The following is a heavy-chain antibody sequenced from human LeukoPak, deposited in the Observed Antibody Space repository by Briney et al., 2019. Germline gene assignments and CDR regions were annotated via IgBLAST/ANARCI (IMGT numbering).Heavy chain of an antibody. J-gene: IGHJ4*02. CDR2: IESKTDGGTT. D-gene: IGHD3-10*01. CDR3: TTSLWFGELLTFDY. V-gene: IGHV3-15*04. CDR1: GFTFSHVW. Sequence: PGGSLRLSCAASGFTFSHVWMHWVRQAPGKGLEWVGRIESKTDGGTTDYAAPVKGRFTISRDDSKNTLYLQMNSLKTEDTAVYYCTTSLWFGELLTFDYWGQGTLVTVSS.